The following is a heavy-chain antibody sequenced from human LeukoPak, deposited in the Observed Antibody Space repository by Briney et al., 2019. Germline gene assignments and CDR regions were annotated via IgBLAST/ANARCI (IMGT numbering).Heavy chain of an antibody. D-gene: IGHD5-18*01. V-gene: IGHV3-21*01. CDR1: GFTFSSYS. CDR3: AKDPPNVDKAMANDY. J-gene: IGHJ4*02. Sequence: PGGSLRLSCAASGFTFSSYSMNWVRQAPGKGLEWVSSISSSSSYIYYADSVKGRFTISRDNAKNSLYLQMNSLRAEDTAVYYCAKDPPNVDKAMANDYWGQGTLVTVSS. CDR2: ISSSSSYI.